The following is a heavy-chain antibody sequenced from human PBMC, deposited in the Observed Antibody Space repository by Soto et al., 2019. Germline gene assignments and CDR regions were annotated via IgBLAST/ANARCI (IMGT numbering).Heavy chain of an antibody. Sequence: QVQLVQSGAELKKPGSSVRVSCKISGDSFSSYAISWVRQAPGEGLEWVGSIIPIFETANYAQKFQGRVTITAVESTTTAYREVTRLRPEDTAIFYCAASDSSSWQHDYWGQGTLITVSS. CDR2: IIPIFETA. D-gene: IGHD6-13*01. J-gene: IGHJ4*02. CDR3: AASDSSSWQHDY. CDR1: GDSFSSYA. V-gene: IGHV1-69*18.